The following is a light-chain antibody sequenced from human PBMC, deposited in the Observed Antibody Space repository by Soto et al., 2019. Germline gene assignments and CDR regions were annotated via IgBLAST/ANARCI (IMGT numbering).Light chain of an antibody. CDR1: QSVSSN. CDR3: QQYNNWPPWT. CDR2: GAS. Sequence: EIVMTQSPATLSVPPGERATLSCRASQSVSSNLAWYQQKPGQAPRLLIYGASTRATGIPARFSGSGSGTEFTLTFSSLQSEDFAVYYCQQYNNWPPWTFGQGTKVEIK. V-gene: IGKV3-15*01. J-gene: IGKJ1*01.